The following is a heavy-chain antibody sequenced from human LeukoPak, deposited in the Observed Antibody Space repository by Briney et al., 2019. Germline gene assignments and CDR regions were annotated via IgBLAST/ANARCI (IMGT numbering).Heavy chain of an antibody. J-gene: IGHJ4*02. CDR1: GGAISSYY. CDR3: QLLPINYDFWSGSSGEFDY. V-gene: IGHV4-59*08. D-gene: IGHD3-3*01. CDR2: IYYSGST. Sequence: SETLSLTCTVSGGAISSYYWSWIRQPPGKGLEWIGYIYYSGSTNYNPSLKSRVTISVDTSKKQFSLKLSSVTAADTAVYYCQLLPINYDFWSGSSGEFDYWGQGTLVTVSS.